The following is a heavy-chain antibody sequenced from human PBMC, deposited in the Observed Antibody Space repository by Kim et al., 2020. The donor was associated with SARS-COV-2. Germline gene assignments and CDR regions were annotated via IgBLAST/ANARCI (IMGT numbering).Heavy chain of an antibody. V-gene: IGHV3-30*02. CDR3: AKSAYGDYYYYYGMDV. Sequence: SVKGRFAISRDNSTNTLYLQRNGLRAEDTAVYYCAKSAYGDYYYYYGMDVWGQGTTVTVSS. J-gene: IGHJ6*02. D-gene: IGHD4-17*01.